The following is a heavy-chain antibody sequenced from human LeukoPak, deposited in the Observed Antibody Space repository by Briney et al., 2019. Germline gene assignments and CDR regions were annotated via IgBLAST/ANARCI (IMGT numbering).Heavy chain of an antibody. CDR3: ARDLEWELGYFDY. D-gene: IGHD1-26*01. J-gene: IGHJ4*02. CDR2: ISGSGSII. CDR1: GFTFSDYY. V-gene: IGHV3-11*04. Sequence: GGSLRLSCATSGFTFSDYYMSWIRQAPGKGLEWVSYISGSGSIIWYADSVKGRFTISRDNAKNSLYLQMNSLRAEDTAVYCCARDLEWELGYFDYWGQGTLVTVSS.